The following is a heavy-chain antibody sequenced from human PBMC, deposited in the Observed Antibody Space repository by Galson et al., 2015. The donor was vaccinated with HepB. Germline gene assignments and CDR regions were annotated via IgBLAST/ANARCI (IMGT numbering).Heavy chain of an antibody. CDR2: IYYSGST. CDR1: GGSISSYY. CDR3: ARLGYSSSWYLVGY. D-gene: IGHD6-13*01. V-gene: IGHV4-59*08. J-gene: IGHJ4*02. Sequence: LSLTCTVSGGSISSYYWSWIRQPPGKGLEWIGYIYYSGSTNYNPSLKSRVTISVDTSKNQFSLKLSSVTAADTAVYYCARLGYSSSWYLVGYWGQGTLVTVSS.